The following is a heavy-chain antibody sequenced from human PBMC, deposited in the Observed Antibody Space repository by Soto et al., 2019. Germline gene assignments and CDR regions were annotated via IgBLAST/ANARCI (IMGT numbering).Heavy chain of an antibody. D-gene: IGHD2-2*01. J-gene: IGHJ4*01. CDR2: IYPYDSDT. Sequence: GESLKISCKGSGYSFTSYWIGWVRQMPGKGLEWMGNIYPYDSDTRYSPSFQGQVTISADTSITTAYLQWSGLRASDTAMYFCARHLVGSTRGNFDYWGQGTLVTVSS. CDR3: ARHLVGSTRGNFDY. CDR1: GYSFTSYW. V-gene: IGHV5-51*01.